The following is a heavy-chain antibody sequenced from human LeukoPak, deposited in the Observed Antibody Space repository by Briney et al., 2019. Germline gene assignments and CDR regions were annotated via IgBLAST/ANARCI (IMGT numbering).Heavy chain of an antibody. V-gene: IGHV1-58*02. CDR1: GFTFSSSA. CDR2: IVVGSGNT. J-gene: IGHJ4*02. CDR3: ATSGYSSSRHLDY. D-gene: IGHD6-13*01. Sequence: SVKVSCKASGFTFSSSAMQWVRQARGQRLEGIGWIVVGSGNTNYAQKFQERVTITRDMSTSTAYMELSSLRSEDTAVYYCATSGYSSSRHLDYWGQGTLVTVSS.